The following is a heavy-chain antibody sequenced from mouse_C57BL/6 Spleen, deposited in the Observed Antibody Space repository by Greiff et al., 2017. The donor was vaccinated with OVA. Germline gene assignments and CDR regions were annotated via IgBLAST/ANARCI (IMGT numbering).Heavy chain of an antibody. Sequence: DVKFVESGGGLVKPGGSLKLSCAASGFTFSDYGMHWVRQAPEKGLEWVAYISSGSSTIYYADTVKGRFTISRDNAKNTLFLQMTSLRSEDTAMYYCARIDYGFDYWGQGTTLTVSS. J-gene: IGHJ2*01. V-gene: IGHV5-17*01. CDR2: ISSGSSTI. D-gene: IGHD2-4*01. CDR3: ARIDYGFDY. CDR1: GFTFSDYG.